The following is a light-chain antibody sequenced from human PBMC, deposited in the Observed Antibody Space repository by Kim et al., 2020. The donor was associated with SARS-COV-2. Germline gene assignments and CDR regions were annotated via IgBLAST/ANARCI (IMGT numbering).Light chain of an antibody. CDR2: SNT. CDR1: SSNIGRNT. Sequence: GQGVTIACSGSSSNIGRNTVNWYQQRPGTAPKLLIYSNTQRPSGVPGRFSGSKAGTSASLAISGLQSEDEADYYCAAWDDSLNGYVFGTGTKVTVL. CDR3: AAWDDSLNGYV. J-gene: IGLJ1*01. V-gene: IGLV1-44*01.